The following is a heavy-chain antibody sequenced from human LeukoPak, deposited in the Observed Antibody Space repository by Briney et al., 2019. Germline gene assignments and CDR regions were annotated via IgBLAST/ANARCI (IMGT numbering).Heavy chain of an antibody. J-gene: IGHJ3*02. D-gene: IGHD3-3*01. CDR3: ARVKPPSRITIFGVVISAFDI. Sequence: SETLSLTCTVSGGSISSYYWSWIRQPPGKGLEWIGYIYYSGSTNYNPSLKSRVTISVDTSKNQFSLKLSSVTAADTAVYYCARVKPPSRITIFGVVISAFDIWGQGTMVTVSS. CDR2: IYYSGST. V-gene: IGHV4-59*01. CDR1: GGSISSYY.